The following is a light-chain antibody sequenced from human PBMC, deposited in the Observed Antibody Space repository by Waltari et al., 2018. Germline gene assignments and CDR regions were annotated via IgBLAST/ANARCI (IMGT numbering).Light chain of an antibody. CDR2: EDT. J-gene: IGLJ2*01. CDR1: GLPKKY. CDR3: YSTDRSGKYRT. V-gene: IGLV3-10*01. Sequence: SYELTQAPSVSVSPGQTATITCSGDGLPKKYAYWYQQKAGRAPVMVLLEDTKRPSGIPERFSGSSSGTMATLTSTGAQVEDEAVYYCYSTDRSGKYRTFGGGTKLTVL.